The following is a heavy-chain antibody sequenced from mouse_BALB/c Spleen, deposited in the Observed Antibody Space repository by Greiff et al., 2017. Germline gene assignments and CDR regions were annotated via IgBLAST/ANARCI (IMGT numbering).Heavy chain of an antibody. D-gene: IGHD1-1*01. J-gene: IGHJ4*01. V-gene: IGHV5-12-1*01. Sequence: EVKVVESGGGLVKPGGSLKLSCAASGFAFSSYDMSWVRQTPEKRLEWVAYISSGGGSTYYPDTVKGRFTISRDNAKNTLYLQMSSLKSEDTAMYYCARLEFITTVVATDAMDYWGQGTSVTVSS. CDR2: ISSGGGST. CDR1: GFAFSSYD. CDR3: ARLEFITTVVATDAMDY.